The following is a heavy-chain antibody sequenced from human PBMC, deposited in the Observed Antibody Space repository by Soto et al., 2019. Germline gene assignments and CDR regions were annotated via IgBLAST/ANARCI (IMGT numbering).Heavy chain of an antibody. CDR2: AYYTGST. J-gene: IGHJ6*04. V-gene: IGHV4-39*01. Sequence: SETLSLTCTVSGGSISSSSSYWGWIRQPPGKGLEWIGTAYYTGSTYYNPSLKSRVTISVATSQNHFSLEVNSVTAADTAVYYCARHVTGVPGDVWGKGTTVTVSS. CDR1: GGSISSSSSY. CDR3: ARHVTGVPGDV. D-gene: IGHD2-21*02.